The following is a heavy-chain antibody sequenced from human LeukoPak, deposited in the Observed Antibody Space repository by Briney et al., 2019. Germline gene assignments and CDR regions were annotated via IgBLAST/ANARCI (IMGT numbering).Heavy chain of an antibody. D-gene: IGHD3-9*01. CDR2: INPNSGGT. CDR1: GYTFTGYY. V-gene: IGHV1-2*02. CDR3: ARASRGYFDWRQDPRAFDI. J-gene: IGHJ3*02. Sequence: ASVKVSCKASGYTFTGYYMHWVRQAPGQGLEWMGWINPNSGGTNYAQKFQGRVTMTRDTSISTAYMELSRLRSDDTAVYYCARASRGYFDWRQDPRAFDIWGQGTMVTVSS.